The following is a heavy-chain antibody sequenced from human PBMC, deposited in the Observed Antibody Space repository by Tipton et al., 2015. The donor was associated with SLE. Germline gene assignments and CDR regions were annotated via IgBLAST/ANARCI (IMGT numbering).Heavy chain of an antibody. CDR3: AKGGGYSTSYGHYDY. CDR2: IRSSGVST. CDR1: GFTFSSYD. V-gene: IGHV3-23*01. J-gene: IGHJ4*02. D-gene: IGHD2-8*01. Sequence: GSLRLSCAASGFTFSSYDMSWVRQAPGKGLEWVSAIRSSGVSTYYADSVKGRFTISRDNSKNTLYLQMNSLRVEDTAVFYCAKGGGYSTSYGHYDYWGQGTLVTVSS.